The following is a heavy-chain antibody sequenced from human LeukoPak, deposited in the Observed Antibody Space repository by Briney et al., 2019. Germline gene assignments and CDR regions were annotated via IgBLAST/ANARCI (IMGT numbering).Heavy chain of an antibody. CDR1: GGSISSYY. Sequence: PSETLSLTCTVSGGSISSYYWSWIRQPAGKGLEWIGRIYTSGSTNYNPSLKSRVTISVDTSKNQFSLKLSSVTAADTAVYYCARADITIFGVADDAFDIWGQGTMVTVSS. J-gene: IGHJ3*02. D-gene: IGHD3-3*01. CDR2: IYTSGST. V-gene: IGHV4-4*07. CDR3: ARADITIFGVADDAFDI.